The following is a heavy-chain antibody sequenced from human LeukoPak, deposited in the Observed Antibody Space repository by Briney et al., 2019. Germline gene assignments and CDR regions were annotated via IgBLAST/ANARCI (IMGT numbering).Heavy chain of an antibody. Sequence: PSETLSLTCTVSNGSISGYYWNRIRQPAGKGLEWIGRIYTSGSTNYNPSLKSRVTISADTSKNQFSLKLSSMTAADTAVYYCAKDINWNDAFDIWGQGTMVTVSS. CDR3: AKDINWNDAFDI. V-gene: IGHV4-4*07. J-gene: IGHJ3*02. CDR1: NGSISGYY. CDR2: IYTSGST. D-gene: IGHD1-20*01.